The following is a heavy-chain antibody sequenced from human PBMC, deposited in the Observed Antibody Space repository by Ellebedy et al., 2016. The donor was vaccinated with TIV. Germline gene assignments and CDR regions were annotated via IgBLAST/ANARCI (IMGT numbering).Heavy chain of an antibody. J-gene: IGHJ4*02. D-gene: IGHD3-10*01. CDR3: ARDPRGSGRHYYFDY. CDR1: GFPFEDYS. CDR2: ISDSGTTI. Sequence: GESLKISCAASGFPFEDYSMTWIRQAPGKGLEWVAYISDSGTTIYYTDSVKRRFTISRDNAKNSVYLQMNSLRVEDTAVYYCARDPRGSGRHYYFDYWGQGSLVIVSS. V-gene: IGHV3-11*01.